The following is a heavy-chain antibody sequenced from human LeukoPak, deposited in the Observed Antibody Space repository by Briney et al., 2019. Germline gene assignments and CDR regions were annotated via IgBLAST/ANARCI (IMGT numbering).Heavy chain of an antibody. CDR3: AKSSLEARYYDSSGYQDY. V-gene: IGHV3-23*01. CDR2: ISGSGGST. D-gene: IGHD3-22*01. J-gene: IGHJ4*02. CDR1: GFTFSSYS. Sequence: PGGSLRLSCAASGFTFSSYSMNWVRQAPGKGREWVSAISGSGGSTYYADSVKGRFTISRDNSKNTLYLQMNSLRAEDTAVYYCAKSSLEARYYDSSGYQDYWGQGTLVTVSS.